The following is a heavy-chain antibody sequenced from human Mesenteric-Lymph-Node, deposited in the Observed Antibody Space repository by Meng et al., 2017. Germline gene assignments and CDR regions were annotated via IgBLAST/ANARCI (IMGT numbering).Heavy chain of an antibody. Sequence: GESLKISCAASGFTFSSYVMHWVRQAPGKGLEWVAVISYDGSNKYYADSVKGRFTISRDNSKNTMYVQMNSLRAEDTAVYYCAREGSSLVSYYYGMDVWGQGTTVTVSS. J-gene: IGHJ6*02. CDR1: GFTFSSYV. CDR3: AREGSSLVSYYYGMDV. CDR2: ISYDGSNK. V-gene: IGHV3-30*04.